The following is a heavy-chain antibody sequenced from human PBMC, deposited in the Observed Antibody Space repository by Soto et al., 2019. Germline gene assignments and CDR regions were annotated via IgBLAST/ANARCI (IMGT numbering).Heavy chain of an antibody. J-gene: IGHJ4*02. V-gene: IGHV3-66*01. Sequence: EVQLVESGGGLVQPGGSLRLSCAASGFTVSSNYMSWVRQAPGKGLEWVSVIYTGGSTYYADSVKGRFTISRDTSKNTLYLQMNSLRAEDTAVYYCAGGWYVNYFDYWGQGTLVTVSS. CDR1: GFTVSSNY. CDR3: AGGWYVNYFDY. D-gene: IGHD6-19*01. CDR2: IYTGGST.